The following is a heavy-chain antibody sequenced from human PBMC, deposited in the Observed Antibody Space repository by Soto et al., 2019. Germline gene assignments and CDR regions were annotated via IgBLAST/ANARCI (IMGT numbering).Heavy chain of an antibody. CDR3: ARPITIVGVVIRGGMDV. CDR2: ISYDGSNK. CDR1: GFTFSSYA. Sequence: QVQLVESGGGVVQPGRSLRLSCAASGFTFSSYAMHWVRQAPGKGLEWVAVISYDGSNKYYADSVKGRFTISRDNSKNTLYLQMNSLRAEDTAVYYCARPITIVGVVIRGGMDVWGQGTTVTVSS. V-gene: IGHV3-30-3*01. J-gene: IGHJ6*02. D-gene: IGHD3-3*01.